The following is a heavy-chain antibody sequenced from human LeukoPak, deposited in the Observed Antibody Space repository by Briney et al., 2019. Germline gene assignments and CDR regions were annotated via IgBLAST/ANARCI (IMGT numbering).Heavy chain of an antibody. CDR1: GFTFSNYA. V-gene: IGHV3-23*01. J-gene: IGHJ4*02. D-gene: IGHD2-2*01. CDR3: ARDSGYCSSTTCRLEY. CDR2: ISASGIST. Sequence: GGSLRLSCGASGFTFSNYAMSWVRQAPGKGLEWVSAISASGISTYYADSVKGRFTISRDNSKNTLYLQMNSLRADDTAVYYCARDSGYCSSTTCRLEYWGQGTLATVSS.